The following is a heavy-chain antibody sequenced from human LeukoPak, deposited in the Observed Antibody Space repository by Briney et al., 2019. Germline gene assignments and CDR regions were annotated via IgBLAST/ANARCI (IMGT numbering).Heavy chain of an antibody. CDR2: MNPKSGNT. Sequence: ASVKVSCKASGYTFTSYDINWVGQATGQGVEGMGWMNPKSGNTGYAQKFQGRVSITRNTSISTAYMELSSLRSEDTAVYYCARGGGVVNQDYWGQGTLVTVSS. CDR1: GYTFTSYD. J-gene: IGHJ4*02. V-gene: IGHV1-8*03. CDR3: ARGGGVVNQDY. D-gene: IGHD2-21*01.